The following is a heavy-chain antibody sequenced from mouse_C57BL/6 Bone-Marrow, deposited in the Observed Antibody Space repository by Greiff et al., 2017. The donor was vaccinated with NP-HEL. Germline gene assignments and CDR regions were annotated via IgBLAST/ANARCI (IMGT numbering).Heavy chain of an antibody. CDR3: ARRGLRGVYYAMDY. J-gene: IGHJ4*01. Sequence: QVQLKQPGAELVKPGASVKLSCKASGYTFTSYWMHWVKQRPGQGLEWIGMIHPNSGSTNYNEKFKSKATLTVDKSSSTAYMQLSSLTSEDSAVYYCARRGLRGVYYAMDYWGQGTSVTVSS. CDR2: IHPNSGST. D-gene: IGHD2-2*01. V-gene: IGHV1-64*01. CDR1: GYTFTSYW.